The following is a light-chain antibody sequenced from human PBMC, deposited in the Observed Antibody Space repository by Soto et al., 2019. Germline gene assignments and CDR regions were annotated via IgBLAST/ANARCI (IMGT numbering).Light chain of an antibody. J-gene: IGLJ3*02. Sequence: QSVLTQLPSASGTPGQRVTISCSGSYSNIGSNTVNWYQQFPGAAPKLLISTNNQRPSGVPDRFSGSKSGTSASLTITGLQSDDEAVYYCAAWDDSLNGRGVFGGGTKVTVL. CDR1: YSNIGSNT. CDR3: AAWDDSLNGRGV. CDR2: TNN. V-gene: IGLV1-44*01.